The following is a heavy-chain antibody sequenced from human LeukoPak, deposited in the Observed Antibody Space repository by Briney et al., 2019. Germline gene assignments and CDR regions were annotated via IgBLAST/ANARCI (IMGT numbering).Heavy chain of an antibody. J-gene: IGHJ4*02. D-gene: IGHD2-2*01. CDR2: ISSSSSYI. CDR3: AREKGCSSTSCYYFDY. V-gene: IGHV3-21*01. CDR1: GFTLSSYG. Sequence: GGSLRLSCAASGFTLSSYGMHWVREAPGKGVEWVSSISSSSSYIYYADSVKGRFTISRDNAKNSLYLQMNSLRAEDTAVYYCAREKGCSSTSCYYFDYWGQGTLATVSS.